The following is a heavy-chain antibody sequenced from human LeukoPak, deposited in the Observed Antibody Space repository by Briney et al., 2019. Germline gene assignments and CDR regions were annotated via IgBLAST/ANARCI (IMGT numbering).Heavy chain of an antibody. Sequence: GGSLRLSCAASGLTFTTYAMNWVRQAPGKGLEWVSAISGTGHSIYYAASVKGRFTISRDDAKNSVYLQMNNLRGEDTAVYYCARAYTIADQFDYWGQGSLVTVSS. CDR1: GLTFTTYA. CDR2: ISGTGHSI. V-gene: IGHV3-21*01. J-gene: IGHJ4*02. D-gene: IGHD4-11*01. CDR3: ARAYTIADQFDY.